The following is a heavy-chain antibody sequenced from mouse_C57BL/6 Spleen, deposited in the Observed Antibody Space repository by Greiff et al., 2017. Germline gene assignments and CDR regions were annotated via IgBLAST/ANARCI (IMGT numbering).Heavy chain of an antibody. CDR1: GYSFTDYN. CDR2: INPNSGTT. D-gene: IGHD4-1*01. CDR3: ARKGYWGYFDY. J-gene: IGHJ2*01. V-gene: IGHV1-39*01. Sequence: VQLQQSGPELVKPGASVTISCKASGYSFTDYNMNWVKQTNGKSLEWIGVINPNSGTTSYNQKFKGKAILTVEQSSSTAYMQLHSLTSEDSAVCYCARKGYWGYFDYWGQGTTLTVSS.